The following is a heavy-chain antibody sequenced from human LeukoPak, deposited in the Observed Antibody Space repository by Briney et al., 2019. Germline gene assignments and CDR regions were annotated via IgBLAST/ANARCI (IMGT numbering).Heavy chain of an antibody. V-gene: IGHV1-18*04. CDR3: ARDEITMVRGSSVY. J-gene: IGHJ4*02. D-gene: IGHD3-10*01. CDR1: GYTFTSYG. Sequence: ASVKVSCKASGYTFTSYGISWVRQAPGQGLEXXXGISAYNGNTNYAQKLQGRVTMTTDTSTSTAYMELRSLRSDDTAVYYCARDEITMVRGSSVYWGQGTLVTVSS. CDR2: ISAYNGNT.